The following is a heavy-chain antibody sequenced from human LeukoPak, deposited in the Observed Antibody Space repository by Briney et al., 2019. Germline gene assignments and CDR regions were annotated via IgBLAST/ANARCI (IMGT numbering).Heavy chain of an antibody. D-gene: IGHD6-19*01. J-gene: IGHJ3*02. CDR1: GYTFTSYG. Sequence: GASVKVSCKASGYTFTSYGISWVRQAPGQGLEWMGWISAYNGNTNYAQKLQGRVTMTTDTSTSTAYMELRSLRSDDTAVYYCASSWYSSGWYAFDIWGQGTMVTVSS. V-gene: IGHV1-18*01. CDR2: ISAYNGNT. CDR3: ASSWYSSGWYAFDI.